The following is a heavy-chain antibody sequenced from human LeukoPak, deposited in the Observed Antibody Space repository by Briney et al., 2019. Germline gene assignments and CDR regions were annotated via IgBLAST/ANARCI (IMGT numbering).Heavy chain of an antibody. V-gene: IGHV4-31*03. D-gene: IGHD1-1*01. Sequence: PSQTLSLTCTVSGGSISSGGYYWSWIRQHPGKGLEWIGYIYYSGSTYYNPSLKRRVTISVDTSKNQFSLKLSSVTAADTAVYYCARGGGWNVYYFDYWGQGTLVTVSS. CDR2: IYYSGST. J-gene: IGHJ4*02. CDR1: GGSISSGGYY. CDR3: ARGGGWNVYYFDY.